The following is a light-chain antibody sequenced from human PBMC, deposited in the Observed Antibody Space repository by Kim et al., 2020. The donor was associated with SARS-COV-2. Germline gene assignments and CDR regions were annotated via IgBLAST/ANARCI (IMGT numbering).Light chain of an antibody. CDR2: DAS. Sequence: DVQLTQSPSTLSASVGDRVTITCRATPRASSWVAWYQQKPGEAPKLLMYDASSLQNGVPSRFSGTGTGTEFTLSISSLKPEDFATYYCHRPGMFGPGTKLEI. CDR3: HRPGM. V-gene: IGKV1-5*01. CDR1: PRASSW. J-gene: IGKJ2*01.